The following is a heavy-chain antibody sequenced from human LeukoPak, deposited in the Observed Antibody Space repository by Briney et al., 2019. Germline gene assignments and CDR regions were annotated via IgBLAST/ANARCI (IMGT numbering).Heavy chain of an antibody. Sequence: SETLSLTCAVCGGSFSGYSWSWIRQPPGKGLEWIGEINHSGSTNYNPSLKSRVTISLDTSNNQLSLKLSSVTAADTAVYYCARVPPYCSGGSCRYYYYMDVWGEGTTVTVSS. CDR3: ARVPPYCSGGSCRYYYYMDV. CDR1: GGSFSGYS. J-gene: IGHJ6*03. CDR2: INHSGST. D-gene: IGHD2-15*01. V-gene: IGHV4-34*01.